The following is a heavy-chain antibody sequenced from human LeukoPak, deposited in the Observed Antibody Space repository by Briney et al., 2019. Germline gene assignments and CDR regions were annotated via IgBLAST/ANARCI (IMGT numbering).Heavy chain of an antibody. V-gene: IGHV3-7*03. CDR1: GSTLSTYW. CDR2: INQDGSKE. Sequence: PGGSLRLSCAASGSTLSTYWMSWVRQVPGKGLEWVANINQDGSKEYYVDSVKGRFAISSDNAKNSLYLQMNSLRVEDTAVYYCARAIGDYAAFWGQGTLVTVSS. CDR3: ARAIGDYAAF. J-gene: IGHJ4*02.